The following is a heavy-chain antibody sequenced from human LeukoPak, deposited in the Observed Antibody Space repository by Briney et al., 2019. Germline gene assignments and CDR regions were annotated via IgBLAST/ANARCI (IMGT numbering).Heavy chain of an antibody. CDR2: IYLGGST. CDR3: AREDYYDSSGYY. D-gene: IGHD3-22*01. Sequence: PGGSLRLSCAASGFNVSGNFMSWVRQAPGKGLVWVSVIYLGGSTFYADSVKGRFTISRDNAKNSLYLQMNSLRAEDTAVYYCAREDYYDSSGYYWGQGTLVTVSS. J-gene: IGHJ4*02. V-gene: IGHV3-53*01. CDR1: GFNVSGNF.